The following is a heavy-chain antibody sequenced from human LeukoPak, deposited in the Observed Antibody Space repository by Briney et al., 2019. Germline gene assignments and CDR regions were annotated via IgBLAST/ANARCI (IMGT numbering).Heavy chain of an antibody. J-gene: IGHJ4*02. D-gene: IGHD3-10*01. CDR1: GYTFSSYD. V-gene: IGHV1-8*01. CDR2: MNPNSGNT. CDR3: ARGQKSALTYGSGTYAYDYDY. Sequence: GASVKVSCKASGYTFSSYDINWVRQATGQGLEWMGWMNPNSGNTGYAQKFQGRVTMSRNTSISTAYMELSSLRSEDTAVYYCARGQKSALTYGSGTYAYDYDYRGQGTLVTVSS.